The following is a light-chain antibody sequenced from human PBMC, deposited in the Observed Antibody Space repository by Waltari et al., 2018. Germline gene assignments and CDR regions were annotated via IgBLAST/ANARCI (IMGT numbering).Light chain of an antibody. CDR2: DAS. V-gene: IGKV3-11*01. Sequence: VLTQSPATMSLSPGERATLSCRASQSVSSYLAWYQQKPGQAPRLLIYDASNRATGIPARFSGSGSGTDFTLTISSLEPEDFAVYYCQQRSNWITFGGGTKVEIK. J-gene: IGKJ4*01. CDR1: QSVSSY. CDR3: QQRSNWIT.